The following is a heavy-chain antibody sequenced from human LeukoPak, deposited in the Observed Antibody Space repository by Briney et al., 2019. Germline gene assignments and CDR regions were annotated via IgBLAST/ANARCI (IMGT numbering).Heavy chain of an antibody. Sequence: GGSLRLSCAASGFTFSSYGMHWVRQAPGKGLEWVAVISYDGSNKYYADSVKGRFTISRDNAKNSLYLQMNSLRAEDTAVYYCARGVDYYGSGSYYEPTPLSDYWGQGTLVTVSS. D-gene: IGHD3-10*01. V-gene: IGHV3-30*03. CDR2: ISYDGSNK. CDR1: GFTFSSYG. J-gene: IGHJ4*02. CDR3: ARGVDYYGSGSYYEPTPLSDY.